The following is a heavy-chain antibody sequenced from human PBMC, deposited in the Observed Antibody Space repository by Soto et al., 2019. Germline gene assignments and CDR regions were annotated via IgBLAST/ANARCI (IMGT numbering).Heavy chain of an antibody. J-gene: IGHJ5*02. Sequence: GGSLRLSCAASGFTFRSYAMIWVRQAPGKGLDWVSAISVRGGSTYYADCGKGRLTISRDHSKNTQYVQINSLSAEDTAVYCCAKAAGPTWASLDPWGQGTLVTVSS. CDR2: ISVRGGST. V-gene: IGHV3-23*01. D-gene: IGHD1-26*01. CDR1: GFTFRSYA. CDR3: AKAAGPTWASLDP.